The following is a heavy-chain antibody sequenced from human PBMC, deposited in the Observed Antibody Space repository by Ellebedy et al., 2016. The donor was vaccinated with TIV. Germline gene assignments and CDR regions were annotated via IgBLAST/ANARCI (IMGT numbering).Heavy chain of an antibody. D-gene: IGHD3-3*01. CDR2: INHSGST. CDR3: ARDIGDFWSGYYTRGYYYYMDV. J-gene: IGHJ6*03. CDR1: GGSFSGYY. V-gene: IGHV4-34*01. Sequence: SETLSLTXAVYGGSFSGYYWSWIRQPPGKGLEWIGEINHSGSTNYNPSLKSRVTISVDTSKNQFSLKLSSVTAADTAVYYCARDIGDFWSGYYTRGYYYYMDVWGKGTTVTVSS.